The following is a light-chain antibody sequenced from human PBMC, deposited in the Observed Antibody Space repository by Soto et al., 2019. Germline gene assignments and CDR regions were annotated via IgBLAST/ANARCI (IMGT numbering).Light chain of an antibody. V-gene: IGKV1-5*03. CDR2: RAS. J-gene: IGKJ1*01. CDR3: QHYNSYRA. CDR1: QSVSIR. Sequence: DIQMTTSPSTLSASVGDRVTITCRASQSVSIRLAWYQHKAGKAPNLLIHRASSLEDGVSSRFSGSGSGTEFTLTISSLQPDDSATYYCQHYNSYRAFGQGTKVDIK.